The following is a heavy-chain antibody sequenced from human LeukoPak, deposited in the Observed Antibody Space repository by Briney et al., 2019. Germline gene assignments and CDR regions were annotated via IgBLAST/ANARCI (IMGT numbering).Heavy chain of an antibody. V-gene: IGHV1-18*01. CDR2: ISAYNGNT. CDR1: GYTFTTYG. D-gene: IGHD3-22*01. Sequence: ASVKVSCKASGYTFTTYGISWVRQAPGQGLEWMGWISAYNGNTNYAQKLQGRVTMTTDTSTSTAYMELSSLRSEDTAVYYCASHYYDSSGEGYWGQGTLVTVSS. CDR3: ASHYYDSSGEGY. J-gene: IGHJ4*02.